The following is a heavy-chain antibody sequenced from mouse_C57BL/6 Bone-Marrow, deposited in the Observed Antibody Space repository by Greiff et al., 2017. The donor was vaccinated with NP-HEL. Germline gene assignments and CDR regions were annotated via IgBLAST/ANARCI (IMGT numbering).Heavy chain of an antibody. J-gene: IGHJ1*03. V-gene: IGHV14-1*01. Sequence: EVQLQQSGAELVRPGASVKLSCTASGFNIKDSYMHWVTQRPEQGLVWIGRIDPEDGDTEYAPKFQGKATMTADTSSNTAYLQLSSLTSEDTAVYYCTTDYYGSSFYWYFDVWGTGTTVTVSS. CDR1: GFNIKDSY. CDR3: TTDYYGSSFYWYFDV. D-gene: IGHD1-1*01. CDR2: IDPEDGDT.